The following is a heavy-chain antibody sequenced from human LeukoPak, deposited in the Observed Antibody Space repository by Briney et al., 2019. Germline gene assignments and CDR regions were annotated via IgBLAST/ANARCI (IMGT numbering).Heavy chain of an antibody. CDR2: ISWNSGSI. V-gene: IGHV3-9*01. CDR3: SKDIDSYSSTFDY. D-gene: IGHD6-19*01. J-gene: IGHJ4*02. Sequence: PGRSLRLSCAASGFTFDDYAMPWVRQAPGKGLEWVSGISWNSGSIGYADSVKGRFTISRDNAKNSLYLQMNSLRAEDTALYFCSKDIDSYSSTFDYWGQGTLVTVSS. CDR1: GFTFDDYA.